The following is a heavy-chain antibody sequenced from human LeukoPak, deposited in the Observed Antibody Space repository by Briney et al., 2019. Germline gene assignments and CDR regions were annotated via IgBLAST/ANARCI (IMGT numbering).Heavy chain of an antibody. Sequence: LAGGSLRLSCAASGFTFSDYEVNWVRQAPGQGLEWVSFISNSGNTKFYADSVRGRFTVSRDNAKNSLYLQMNSLRAEDTAVYYCTRADHWGQGTLVTVSS. CDR3: TRADH. V-gene: IGHV3-48*03. CDR2: ISNSGNTK. J-gene: IGHJ4*02. CDR1: GFTFSDYE.